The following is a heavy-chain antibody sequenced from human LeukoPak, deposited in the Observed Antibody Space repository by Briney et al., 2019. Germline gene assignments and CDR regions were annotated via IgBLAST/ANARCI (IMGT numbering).Heavy chain of an antibody. V-gene: IGHV1-18*01. CDR3: ARDPHYDILADPGDI. Sequence: ASVKVSCKASGYSFTSYGINWVRQAPGQGLEWMGWINCYNGNTDYAQNLQGRVTMTTDTSTRTAYMELRSLRSDDTALYYCARDPHYDILADPGDIWGQGTMVTVSS. CDR2: INCYNGNT. D-gene: IGHD3-9*01. J-gene: IGHJ3*02. CDR1: GYSFTSYG.